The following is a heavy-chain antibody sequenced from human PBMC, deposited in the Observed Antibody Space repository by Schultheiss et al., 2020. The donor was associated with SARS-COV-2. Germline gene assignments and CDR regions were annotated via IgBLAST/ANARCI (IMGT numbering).Heavy chain of an antibody. Sequence: SGPTLVKPTQTLTLTCTFSGFSLSTSVMCVSWIRQPPGKALEWLALIDWDDDKRYSPSLKNRLTITKDTSKNQVVLTMTNMDPVDTATYYCARMAYCDAFDIWGQGTMVTVSS. D-gene: IGHD2-21*01. V-gene: IGHV2-70*01. CDR3: ARMAYCDAFDI. CDR1: GFSLSTSVMC. CDR2: IDWDDDK. J-gene: IGHJ3*02.